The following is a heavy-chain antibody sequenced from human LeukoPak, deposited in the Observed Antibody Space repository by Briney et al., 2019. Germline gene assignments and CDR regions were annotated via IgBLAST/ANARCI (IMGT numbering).Heavy chain of an antibody. J-gene: IGHJ6*03. D-gene: IGHD3-16*01. CDR2: INPNSGAS. CDR3: ARNLYLGTSLPYYFYYYMDV. CDR1: GYTFTDYY. V-gene: IGHV1-2*02. Sequence: ASVKVSCKSSGYTFTDYYIHWVRQAPGQGLEWMGWINPNSGASIYTQKFQGRVALTRDTSVGTAYMELNWLTSDDTAVYFCARNLYLGTSLPYYFYYYMDVWGKGTTVTVSS.